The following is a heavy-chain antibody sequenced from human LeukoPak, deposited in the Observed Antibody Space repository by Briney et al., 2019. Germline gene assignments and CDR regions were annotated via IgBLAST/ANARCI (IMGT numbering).Heavy chain of an antibody. V-gene: IGHV1-46*01. J-gene: IGHJ3*02. Sequence: GASVKVSCKASGYTFTSYYMHWVRQAPGQGLEWMGIINPSGGSTSYAQKFQGRVTMTRDTSTSTVYMELSSPRSEDTAVYYCARDRDYYGSGSLDAFDIWGQGTMVTVSS. D-gene: IGHD3-10*01. CDR2: INPSGGST. CDR1: GYTFTSYY. CDR3: ARDRDYYGSGSLDAFDI.